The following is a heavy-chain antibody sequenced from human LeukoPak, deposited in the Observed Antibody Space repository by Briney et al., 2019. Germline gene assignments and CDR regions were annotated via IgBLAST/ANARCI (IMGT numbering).Heavy chain of an antibody. J-gene: IGHJ4*02. Sequence: GGSLRLSCAASGFTFSSYAMHWVRQAPGKGLEWVAVISYDGSNKYYADSVKGRFTISRDNSKNTLYLQMNSLRAEDTAVYYCAKDLSPFVVVVAATFDYWGQGTLVTVSS. CDR1: GFTFSSYA. V-gene: IGHV3-30*04. CDR3: AKDLSPFVVVVAATFDY. D-gene: IGHD2-15*01. CDR2: ISYDGSNK.